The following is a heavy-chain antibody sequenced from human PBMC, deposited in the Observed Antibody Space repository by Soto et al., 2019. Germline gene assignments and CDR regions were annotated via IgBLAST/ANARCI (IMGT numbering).Heavy chain of an antibody. V-gene: IGHV3-30-3*01. CDR3: ATGDEISGDAGTYHH. J-gene: IGHJ1*01. D-gene: IGHD3-22*01. CDR1: GFTFSSYV. CDR2: ISHDATNK. Sequence: QVQLVESGGGVVQPGRSLRLSCAASGFTFSSYVMHWVRQAPGKGLEWVAVISHDATNKQYADSVKGRFTVSRDNSKNALDLHMNSVTVEDAAVYYCATGDEISGDAGTYHHWRQGSLVTV.